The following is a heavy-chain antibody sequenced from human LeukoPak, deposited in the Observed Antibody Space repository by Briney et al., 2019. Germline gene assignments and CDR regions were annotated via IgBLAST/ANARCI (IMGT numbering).Heavy chain of an antibody. D-gene: IGHD5-18*01. CDR1: GYSFTSYW. CDR3: ARQTAMGRSGDY. V-gene: IGHV5-51*01. J-gene: IGHJ4*02. CDR2: IDPSDSET. Sequence: TGESLKFSCKASGYSFTSYWIGWVRQMPGKGLEWMGIIDPSDSETRYTPSFQGQVTISVDKSLTTAYVQWNSLKASDTAMYYCARQTAMGRSGDYWGQGTLVTVSS.